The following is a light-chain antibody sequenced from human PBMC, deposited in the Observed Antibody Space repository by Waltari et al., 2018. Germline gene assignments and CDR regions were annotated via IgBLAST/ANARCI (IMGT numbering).Light chain of an antibody. Sequence: SYVLTQPPSVSVAPGETARISCGGSSIGGKDVHWYQHKPGQAPILVLSYNDDRPSGIPERFSGSNYGTTATLTVTRVEAVDEADYYCQVWDNSRDHPLFGGGTKLTVL. CDR2: YND. J-gene: IGLJ3*02. V-gene: IGLV3-21*04. CDR1: SIGGKD. CDR3: QVWDNSRDHPL.